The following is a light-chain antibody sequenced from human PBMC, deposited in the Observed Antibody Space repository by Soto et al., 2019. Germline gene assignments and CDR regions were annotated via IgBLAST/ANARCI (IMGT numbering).Light chain of an antibody. V-gene: IGLV1-44*01. J-gene: IGLJ1*01. CDR1: SSNIGSNT. Sequence: QSVLTQPPSASGTPGQRVTISCSGSSSNIGSNTVNWYQQLPGTAPKLLIYNNNQRPSGVPDPFSGSKSGTSASLAIRGLQSEDEANYYCAAWDDSLNGLVFGTGTKLTVL. CDR3: AAWDDSLNGLV. CDR2: NNN.